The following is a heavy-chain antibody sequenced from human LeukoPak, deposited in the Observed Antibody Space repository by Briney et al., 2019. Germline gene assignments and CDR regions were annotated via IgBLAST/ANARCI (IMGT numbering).Heavy chain of an antibody. CDR3: ARGIAAAGATPVLYS. Sequence: PGGSLRLSCAASGFTFSSYAMHWVRQAPGKGLEWVAVISYDGSNKYYADSVKGRFTISRDNSKNTLYLQMNSLRAEDTAVYSCARGIAAAGATPVLYSWGQGTLVTVSS. J-gene: IGHJ4*02. V-gene: IGHV3-30*04. CDR1: GFTFSSYA. CDR2: ISYDGSNK. D-gene: IGHD6-13*01.